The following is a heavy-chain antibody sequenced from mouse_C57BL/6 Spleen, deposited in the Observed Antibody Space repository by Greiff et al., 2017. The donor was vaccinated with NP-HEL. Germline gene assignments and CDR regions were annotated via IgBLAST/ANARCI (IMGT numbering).Heavy chain of an antibody. CDR1: GYSITSGYY. D-gene: IGHD2-5*01. V-gene: IGHV3-6*01. CDR3: ASHYYSNFFDY. CDR2: ISYDGSN. Sequence: EVKLMESGPGLVKPSQSLSLTCSVTGYSITSGYYWNWIRQFPGNKLEWMGYISYDGSNNYNPSLKNRISITRDTSKNQFFLKLNSVTTEDTATYYCASHYYSNFFDYWGQGTTLTVSS. J-gene: IGHJ2*01.